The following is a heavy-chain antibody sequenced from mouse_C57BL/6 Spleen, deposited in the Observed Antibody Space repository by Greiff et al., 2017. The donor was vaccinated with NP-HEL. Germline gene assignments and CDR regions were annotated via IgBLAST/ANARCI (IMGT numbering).Heavy chain of an antibody. J-gene: IGHJ1*03. V-gene: IGHV1-22*01. CDR2: INPNNGGT. CDR1: GYTFTDYN. D-gene: IGHD2-1*01. Sequence: EVQLQQSGPELVKPGASVKMSCKASGYTFTDYNMHWVKQSHGKSLEWIGYINPNNGGTSYNQKFKGKATLTVNKSSSTAYMELRSLTSEDSAVYYCARGYGNYGGFWWYFDVWGTGTTVTVSS. CDR3: ARGYGNYGGFWWYFDV.